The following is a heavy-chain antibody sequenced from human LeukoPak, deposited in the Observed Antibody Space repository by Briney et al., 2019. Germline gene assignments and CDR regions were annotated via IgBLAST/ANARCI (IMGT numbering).Heavy chain of an antibody. CDR2: ISSSGVNT. Sequence: GGSPRLSCAASGFTFRSYAMNWVRQAPGKGLQWVSTISSSGVNTYYADSVKGRFTISRDNSRNTLSLQMNSLRAEDTAVYYCATTAPGYWGQGTLVTVSS. J-gene: IGHJ4*02. V-gene: IGHV3-23*01. CDR1: GFTFRSYA. CDR3: ATTAPGY. D-gene: IGHD5-18*01.